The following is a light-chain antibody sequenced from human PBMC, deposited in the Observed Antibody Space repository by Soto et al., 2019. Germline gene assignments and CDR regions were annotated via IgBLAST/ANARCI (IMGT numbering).Light chain of an antibody. CDR2: GAS. Sequence: EIVMTQSPATLSVSPGERATLSCRASQSVSSNLAWYQQKPGQAPRFLIYGASTRATGIPARFSGSGSGTEFTLTISSLQSEDFAVYYCQQYNNWWTFGQGTKL. V-gene: IGKV3-15*01. J-gene: IGKJ1*01. CDR3: QQYNNWWT. CDR1: QSVSSN.